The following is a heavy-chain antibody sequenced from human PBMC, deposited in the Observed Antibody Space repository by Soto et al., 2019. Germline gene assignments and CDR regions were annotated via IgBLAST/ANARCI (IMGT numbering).Heavy chain of an antibody. D-gene: IGHD3-10*01. CDR3: ARFPIVRGYPKQY. J-gene: IGHJ4*02. CDR2: IYYSGST. Sequence: QVQLQESGPGLVKPSQTLSLTCTVSGGSISSGDYYWSWIRQPPGKGLEWIGYIYYSGSTYYNPSLKSRVTIAVDTSKNQFSLKLSSVTAADTAVYYCARFPIVRGYPKQYWCQGTLVTVSS. V-gene: IGHV4-30-4*01. CDR1: GGSISSGDYY.